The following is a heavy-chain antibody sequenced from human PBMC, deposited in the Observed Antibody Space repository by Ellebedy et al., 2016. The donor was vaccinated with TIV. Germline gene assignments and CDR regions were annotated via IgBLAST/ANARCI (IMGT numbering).Heavy chain of an antibody. CDR3: ARGVIMTGYYSH. V-gene: IGHV3-48*02. D-gene: IGHD3-9*01. CDR2: ISSRISTI. Sequence: PGGSLRLSCAASGFTFSSYSMNWVRQAPGKGLEWVSYISSRISTIYYADSVKGRFTISRDNAKNSLYLQMNSLRDEDTAVYYCARGVIMTGYYSHWGQGTLVTVSS. J-gene: IGHJ4*02. CDR1: GFTFSSYS.